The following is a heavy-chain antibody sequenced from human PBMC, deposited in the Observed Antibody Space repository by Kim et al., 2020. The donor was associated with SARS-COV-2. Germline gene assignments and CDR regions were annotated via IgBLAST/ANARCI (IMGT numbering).Heavy chain of an antibody. Sequence: SETLSLTCAVYGGSFSGYYWSWIRQPPGKGLEWIGEINHSGSTNYNPSLKSRVTISVDTSKNQFSLKLSSVTAADTAVYYCARPVAGTYYYYYYMDVWGKGTTVTVSS. CDR1: GGSFSGYY. D-gene: IGHD6-19*01. V-gene: IGHV4-34*01. J-gene: IGHJ6*03. CDR3: ARPVAGTYYYYYYMDV. CDR2: INHSGST.